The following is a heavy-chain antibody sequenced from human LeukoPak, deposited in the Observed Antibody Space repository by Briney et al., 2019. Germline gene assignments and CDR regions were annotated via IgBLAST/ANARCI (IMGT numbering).Heavy chain of an antibody. Sequence: GGSLRLSCAASGFTVSSNYMSWVRQAPGKGLEWVSVIYSGGSTSYADSVKGRFTISRDNSKNTLYLQTNSLRAEDTAVYYCARGDSSSWKNYYYYYGMDVWGQGTTVTVSS. D-gene: IGHD6-13*01. CDR2: IYSGGST. CDR1: GFTVSSNY. V-gene: IGHV3-66*02. J-gene: IGHJ6*02. CDR3: ARGDSSSWKNYYYYYGMDV.